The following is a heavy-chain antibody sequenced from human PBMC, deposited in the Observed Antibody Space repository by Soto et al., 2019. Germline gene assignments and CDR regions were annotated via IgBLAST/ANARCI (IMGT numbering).Heavy chain of an antibody. J-gene: IGHJ3*02. Sequence: SETLSVTCTVAGGSISSGGYYWSWIRQHPGKGLEWIGYIYYSGSTYYNPSLKSRVTTSVDTSKNQFSLKLSSVTAADTAVYYCARTSRIGELLGAFDIWGQGTMVTVSS. V-gene: IGHV4-31*03. CDR1: GGSISSGGYY. CDR3: ARTSRIGELLGAFDI. CDR2: IYYSGST. D-gene: IGHD3-10*01.